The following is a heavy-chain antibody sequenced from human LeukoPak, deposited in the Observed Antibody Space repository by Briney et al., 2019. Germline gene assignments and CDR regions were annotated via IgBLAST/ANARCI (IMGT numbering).Heavy chain of an antibody. V-gene: IGHV1-69*05. CDR1: GGTFSRYA. J-gene: IGHJ6*03. CDR2: IVPTFGTA. D-gene: IGHD1-14*01. Sequence: SVKVSCKASGGTFSRYAISWVRQAPGQGLEWMGGIVPTFGTANYAQKFQGRVTITTDESTSTAYMELSSLRSEDTAVYYCARIFILVTDYYYMDVWGKGTTVTVSS. CDR3: ARIFILVTDYYYMDV.